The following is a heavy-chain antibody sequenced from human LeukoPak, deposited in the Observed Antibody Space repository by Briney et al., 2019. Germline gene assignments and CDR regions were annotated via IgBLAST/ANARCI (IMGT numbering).Heavy chain of an antibody. CDR2: IYNTGST. CDR3: ARGWGPAYCGGDCHRHFDF. Sequence: PSETPSLTCTVSGYSISSGYFWGWIRQPPGKGLEWIGYIYNTGSTSYNPSLRSRVAMSVDTSKNQFSLKLNSMTAADTAVYYCARGWGPAYCGGDCHRHFDFWGQGTLVTVSS. J-gene: IGHJ4*02. CDR1: GYSISSGYF. D-gene: IGHD2-21*02. V-gene: IGHV4-38-2*02.